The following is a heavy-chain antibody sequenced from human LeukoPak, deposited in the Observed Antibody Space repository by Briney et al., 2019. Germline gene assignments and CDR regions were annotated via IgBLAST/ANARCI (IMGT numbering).Heavy chain of an antibody. CDR2: IIPILGIA. CDR1: GGTFSSYA. V-gene: IGHV1-69*04. J-gene: IGHJ4*02. Sequence: GASVKVSCKASGGTFSSYAISWVRQAPGQGLEWMGRIIPILGIANYAQKFQGRVTITADKSTSTAYMELSSLRSEDTAVYYCARANKSLLQKGTKSAPVDYWGQGTLVTVSS. CDR3: ARANKSLLQKGTKSAPVDY. D-gene: IGHD2-8*01.